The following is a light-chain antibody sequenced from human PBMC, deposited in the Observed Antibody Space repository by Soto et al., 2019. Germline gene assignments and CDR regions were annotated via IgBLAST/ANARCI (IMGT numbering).Light chain of an antibody. Sequence: QSALTQPASVSGSPGQSITISCSGTSSDVGGYNYVSWYQQHPGKAPKLMIFDVSDRPSGVSTRFSASKSGSTASLTISGLQAGYEADYYCSSYPSTATEVLFGGGTQLTVL. V-gene: IGLV2-14*03. CDR1: SSDVGGYNY. CDR3: SSYPSTATEVL. J-gene: IGLJ2*01. CDR2: DVS.